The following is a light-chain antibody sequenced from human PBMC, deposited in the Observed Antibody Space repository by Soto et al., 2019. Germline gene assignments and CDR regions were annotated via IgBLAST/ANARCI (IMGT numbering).Light chain of an antibody. CDR2: AAS. V-gene: IGKV1-39*01. CDR1: QSISTY. CDR3: QQSYTTPFT. Sequence: DIQMTQSPSSLSASVGDRVTVTCRASQSISTYLYWYQQKPGKAPKLLIYAASSLETGVPSRFSGSGSGTDFTLTISSLQPEDFATYFCQQSYTTPFTFGPGTKVDI. J-gene: IGKJ3*01.